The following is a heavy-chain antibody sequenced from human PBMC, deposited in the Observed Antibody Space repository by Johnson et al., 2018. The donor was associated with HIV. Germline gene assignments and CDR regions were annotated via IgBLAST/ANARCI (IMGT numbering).Heavy chain of an antibody. V-gene: IGHV3-53*01. CDR1: GFTVSSNY. Sequence: VQLVESGGGLIQPGGSLRLACSASGFTVSSNYMSWVRQAPGKGLEWVSILYSGVSTYYADTVKGRFTISRDISKNTLYLQMNSLRAEDTAVYYCAKDLWGFDAFDIGGQGTMVTVSS. J-gene: IGHJ3*02. D-gene: IGHD3-16*01. CDR3: AKDLWGFDAFDI. CDR2: LYSGVST.